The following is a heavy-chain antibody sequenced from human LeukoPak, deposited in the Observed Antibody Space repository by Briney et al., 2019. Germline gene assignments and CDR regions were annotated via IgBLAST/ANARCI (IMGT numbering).Heavy chain of an antibody. D-gene: IGHD4-17*01. V-gene: IGHV4-39*01. J-gene: IGHJ6*02. CDR2: IYYSGNT. CDR3: ASLVTTGAYFYYYGLDV. Sequence: PSETLSLTCTVSGGSISSRIYYWGWIRQPPGKGLELIGSIYYSGNTYYNPSLKSRVTISVDTSKNQFSLKLSSVTAPDTAVYYCASLVTTGAYFYYYGLDVWGPGTTVTVSS. CDR1: GGSISSRIYY.